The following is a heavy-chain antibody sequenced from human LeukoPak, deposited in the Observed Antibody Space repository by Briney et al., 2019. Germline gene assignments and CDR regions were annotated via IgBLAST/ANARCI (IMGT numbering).Heavy chain of an antibody. CDR2: IKQDGSEK. J-gene: IGHJ4*02. CDR3: ARVRYSSSWYYFDY. D-gene: IGHD6-13*01. Sequence: PGGSLGLSCAASGFTFSSYWMSWVRQAPGKGLEWVANIKQDGSEKYYVDSVKGRFTISGDNAKNSLYLQMNSLRAEDTAVYYCARVRYSSSWYYFDYWGQGTLVTVSS. CDR1: GFTFSSYW. V-gene: IGHV3-7*01.